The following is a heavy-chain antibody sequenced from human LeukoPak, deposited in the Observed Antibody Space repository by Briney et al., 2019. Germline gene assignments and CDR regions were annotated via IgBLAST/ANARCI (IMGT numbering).Heavy chain of an antibody. CDR2: IKQDGSEK. V-gene: IGHV3-7*01. CDR3: ASPSSDFWSGYYVY. D-gene: IGHD3-3*01. Sequence: PGGSLRLSCAASAFTFSNYWMSWVRQAPGKGLEWVANIKQDGSEKNYVDSVKGRFTISRDNAKNSLYLQMNSLRAEDTAVYYCASPSSDFWSGYYVYWGQGTLVTVSS. CDR1: AFTFSNYW. J-gene: IGHJ4*02.